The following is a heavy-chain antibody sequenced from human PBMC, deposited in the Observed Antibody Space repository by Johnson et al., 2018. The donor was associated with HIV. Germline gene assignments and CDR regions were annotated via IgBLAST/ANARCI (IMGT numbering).Heavy chain of an antibody. CDR3: AKDAGSGSSWEFAFDI. Sequence: QVQLVESGGGVVQPGRSLRLSCAASGFTFSSYTMHWVRQAPGKGLEWVAVISYDGSNKYYADSVEGRFTIYRDNSKKTLYLQMNSLRPEDTAVYCCAKDAGSGSSWEFAFDIWGQGTMVTVSS. V-gene: IGHV3-30*04. CDR1: GFTFSSYT. J-gene: IGHJ3*02. CDR2: ISYDGSNK. D-gene: IGHD3-10*01.